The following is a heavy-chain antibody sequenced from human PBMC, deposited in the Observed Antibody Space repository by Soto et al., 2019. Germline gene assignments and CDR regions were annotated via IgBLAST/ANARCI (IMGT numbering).Heavy chain of an antibody. V-gene: IGHV4-31*03. J-gene: IGHJ5*02. CDR3: AREGVQYYYDSSGYHWLDP. CDR1: GGSISSGGYY. Sequence: SETLSLTCTVSGGSISSGGYYWSWIRQHPGKGLEWIGYIYYSGSTYYNPSLKSRVTISVDTSKNQFSLKLSSVTAADTAVYYCAREGVQYYYDSSGYHWLDPWGQGTLVTFSS. D-gene: IGHD3-22*01. CDR2: IYYSGST.